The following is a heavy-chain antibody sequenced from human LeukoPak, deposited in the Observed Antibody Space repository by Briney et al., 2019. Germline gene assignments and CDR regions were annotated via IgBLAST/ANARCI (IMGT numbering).Heavy chain of an antibody. V-gene: IGHV1-2*02. CDR3: ARGDVDTAMAVDY. D-gene: IGHD5-18*01. CDR1: GYTFTGYY. J-gene: IGHJ4*02. Sequence: ASVKVSCKASGYTFTGYYMHWVRQAPGQGLEWMGWINPNSGGTNYAQKFQGRVTMTRDTSTSTAYMELSRLRSDDTAVYYCARGDVDTAMAVDYWGQGTLVTVSS. CDR2: INPNSGGT.